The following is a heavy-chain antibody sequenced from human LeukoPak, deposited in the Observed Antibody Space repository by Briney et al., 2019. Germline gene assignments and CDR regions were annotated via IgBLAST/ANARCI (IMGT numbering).Heavy chain of an antibody. Sequence: QSGGSLRLSCAASGFTFSSYGMHWVRQAPGKGLEWVAFIRYDGSNKYYADSVKGRFTISRDNSKNTLYLQMNSLRAEDTAVYYCATSQGSWPDYFDYWGQGTLVTVSS. CDR1: GFTFSSYG. CDR3: ATSQGSWPDYFDY. D-gene: IGHD6-13*01. J-gene: IGHJ4*02. CDR2: IRYDGSNK. V-gene: IGHV3-30*02.